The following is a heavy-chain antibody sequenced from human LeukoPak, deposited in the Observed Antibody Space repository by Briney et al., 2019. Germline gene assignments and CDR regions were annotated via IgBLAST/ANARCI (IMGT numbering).Heavy chain of an antibody. D-gene: IGHD3-16*01. CDR3: ATQRGSYLWGTDFDY. CDR1: GYTFTGYY. CDR2: INPNSGDT. J-gene: IGHJ4*02. Sequence: ASVKVSCKASGYTFTGYYMHWVRQAPGQGLEWMGWINPNSGDTKFAREFQGRVTMTRDTSISTAYMGLSRRTSDDTAVYYCATQRGSYLWGTDFDYWGQGTLVTVSS. V-gene: IGHV1-2*02.